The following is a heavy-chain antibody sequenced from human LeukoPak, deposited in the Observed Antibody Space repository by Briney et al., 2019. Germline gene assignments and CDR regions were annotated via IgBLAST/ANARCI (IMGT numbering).Heavy chain of an antibody. CDR3: AASSNWYYFDY. V-gene: IGHV3-23*01. Sequence: PGGSLRLSCAASGFTFRSYWMSWVRQAPGKGLEWVSTISDSGGSTFYADSVKGRFTVSRDNSKNTLYLKMNSLTVEDTAVYYCAASSNWYYFDYWGQGTLVTASS. CDR1: GFTFRSYW. CDR2: ISDSGGST. D-gene: IGHD6-13*01. J-gene: IGHJ4*02.